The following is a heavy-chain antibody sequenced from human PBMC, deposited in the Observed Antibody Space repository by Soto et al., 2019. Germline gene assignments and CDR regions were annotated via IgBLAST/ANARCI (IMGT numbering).Heavy chain of an antibody. D-gene: IGHD3-9*01. CDR1: GGSFSGYY. CDR2: INDRGSN. J-gene: IGHJ2*01. CDR3: ARESHDILTGPPWVWYFDL. Sequence: QVQLQQWGAGPLRPLETLSLTCGVSGGSFSGYYWAWIRQSPGKGLEWIGEINDRGSNNYNPSLKGRVSISVDTSKNHYSLNLRSVTAADTAVYYCARESHDILTGPPWVWYFDLWGRGTLVTVSS. V-gene: IGHV4-34*01.